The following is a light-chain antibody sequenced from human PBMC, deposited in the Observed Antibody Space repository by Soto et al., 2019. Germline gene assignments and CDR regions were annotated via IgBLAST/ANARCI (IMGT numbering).Light chain of an antibody. CDR3: QQYHIYSGT. CDR2: KAS. J-gene: IGKJ1*01. CDR1: QTIDSW. Sequence: IQMTQSPSTLSASVGDRVTITCRASQTIDSWLAWYQQRPGKPPNLLIYKASTLASGVPSRFSGSGSGTEFTLTINSLQPDDFATYYCQQYHIYSGTFGQGTKVDNK. V-gene: IGKV1-5*03.